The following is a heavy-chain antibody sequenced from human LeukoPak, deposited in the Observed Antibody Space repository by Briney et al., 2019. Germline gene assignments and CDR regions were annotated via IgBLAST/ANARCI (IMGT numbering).Heavy chain of an antibody. J-gene: IGHJ3*02. V-gene: IGHV3-43*01. D-gene: IGHD3-10*01. CDR1: GFTFDDYT. Sequence: HPGGSLRLSCAASGFTFDDYTMHWVRQAPGKGLEWVSPISWDGGSTYYADSVKGRFTISRDNSKNSLYLQMNSLRAEDTAVYYCASGGGELLSISRTPDAFDIWGQGTMVTVSS. CDR3: ASGGGELLSISRTPDAFDI. CDR2: ISWDGGST.